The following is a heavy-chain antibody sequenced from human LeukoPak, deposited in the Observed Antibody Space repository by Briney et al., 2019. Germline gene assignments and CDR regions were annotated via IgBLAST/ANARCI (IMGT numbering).Heavy chain of an antibody. CDR3: ARTRITMVRGVAYDAFDI. J-gene: IGHJ3*02. Sequence: SETLSLTCTVSGYSISSGNYWDWIRQPPGKGLEWIGSIYHSGSTYYNPSLKSRVTISVDTSKNQFSLKLSSVTAADTAVYYCARTRITMVRGVAYDAFDIWGQGTMVTVSS. V-gene: IGHV4-38-2*02. CDR2: IYHSGST. CDR1: GYSISSGNY. D-gene: IGHD3-10*01.